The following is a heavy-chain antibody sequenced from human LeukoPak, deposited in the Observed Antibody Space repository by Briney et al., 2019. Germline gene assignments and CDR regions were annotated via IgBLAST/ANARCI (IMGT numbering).Heavy chain of an antibody. D-gene: IGHD6-19*01. J-gene: IGHJ1*01. CDR2: ISAYNGYT. CDR3: ARDPGIGVAGTDFQH. CDR1: GYTFTSYG. V-gene: IGHV1-18*01. Sequence: ASVKVSCKASGYTFTSYGISWVRQAPGQGLEWMGWISAYNGYTKYAEKLQGRVTMTTDTSTSTAYMELRSLRSDDTAVYYCARDPGIGVAGTDFQHWGQGTLVTVSS.